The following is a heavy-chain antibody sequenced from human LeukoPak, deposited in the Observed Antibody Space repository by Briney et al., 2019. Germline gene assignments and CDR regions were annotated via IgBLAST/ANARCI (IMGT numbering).Heavy chain of an antibody. V-gene: IGHV3-7*01. D-gene: IGHD3-3*01. CDR1: GFTFSSYW. CDR3: ARCVTIFGVVVFDY. J-gene: IGHJ4*02. Sequence: GGSLRLSCAASGFTFSSYWMSWVRQAPGKGLEWVANIKQDGSEKYYVDSVKGRFTISRDNAKNSLYLQMNSLRAEDTAVYYCARCVTIFGVVVFDYWGQGTLVTVSS. CDR2: IKQDGSEK.